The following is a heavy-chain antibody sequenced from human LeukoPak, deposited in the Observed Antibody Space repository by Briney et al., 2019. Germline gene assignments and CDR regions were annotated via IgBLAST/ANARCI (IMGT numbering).Heavy chain of an antibody. J-gene: IGHJ4*02. D-gene: IGHD3-22*01. V-gene: IGHV4-39*01. CDR2: MYNSGYT. CDR1: GGSITSSSYY. Sequence: PSETLSLTCTVSGGSITSSSYYWGWIRQPPGKGLEWIGSMYNSGYTYYNPSLKSRVTISVHMSKNQFSLKLSSVTAADTAVYYCARGPITYYYDSSGYYYPYYFDYWGQGTLVTVSS. CDR3: ARGPITYYYDSSGYYYPYYFDY.